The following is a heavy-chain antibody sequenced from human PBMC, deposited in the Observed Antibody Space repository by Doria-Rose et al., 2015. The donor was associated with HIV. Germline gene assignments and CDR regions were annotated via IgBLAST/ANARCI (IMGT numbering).Heavy chain of an antibody. CDR2: IFSDDER. J-gene: IGHJ4*02. Sequence: QESGPVLVKPTETLTLTCTVSGVSLSSPGMGVSWIRQPPGKVLEWLAIIFSDDERSYKSSLKSRLTISRGTSKSQVVLTMTDTDPVDTATYYCARIKSSRWYHKYYFDFWGQGTLVIVSA. CDR3: ARIKSSRWYHKYYFDF. D-gene: IGHD6-13*01. CDR1: GVSLSSPGMG. V-gene: IGHV2-26*01.